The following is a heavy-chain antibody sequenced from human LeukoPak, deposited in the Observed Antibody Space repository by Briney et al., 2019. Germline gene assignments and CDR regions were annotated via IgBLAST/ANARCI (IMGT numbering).Heavy chain of an antibody. CDR1: GGSISSYY. J-gene: IGHJ5*02. Sequence: SETLSLTCTASGGSISSYYWSWIRQPPGKGLEWIGYIYYSGSTNYNPSLKSRVTISVDTSKNQFSLKLSSVTAADTAVYYCAREVPAAMSSPGWFDPWGQGTLVTVSS. CDR3: AREVPAAMSSPGWFDP. CDR2: IYYSGST. V-gene: IGHV4-59*01. D-gene: IGHD2-2*01.